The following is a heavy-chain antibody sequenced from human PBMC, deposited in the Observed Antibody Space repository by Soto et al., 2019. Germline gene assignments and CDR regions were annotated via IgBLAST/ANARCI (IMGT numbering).Heavy chain of an antibody. CDR3: EAWSSYYTIDV. Sequence: NPSETLSLNCTVSGGSISSYSWSWIRQPAGKGLECIGRMFTSGITNYNPSLKSRVTMSLDTSKKQFTLKLTSVTAADTAVYYCEAWSSYYTIDVWGQGTTVTVSS. V-gene: IGHV4-4*07. CDR2: MFTSGIT. CDR1: GGSISSYS. D-gene: IGHD3-3*01. J-gene: IGHJ6*02.